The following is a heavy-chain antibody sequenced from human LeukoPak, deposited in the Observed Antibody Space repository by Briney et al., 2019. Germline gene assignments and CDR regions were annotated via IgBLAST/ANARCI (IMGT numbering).Heavy chain of an antibody. CDR3: TTDLAVITMVRGVTNWFDP. CDR2: IKSKTDGGTT. J-gene: IGHJ5*02. CDR1: GFTFINAW. V-gene: IGHV3-15*01. D-gene: IGHD3-10*01. Sequence: GGSLRLSCAASGFTFINAWMSWVRQAPGKGLEWVGRIKSKTDGGTTDYAAPVKGRFTISRDDSKNTLYLQMNSLKTEDTAVYYCTTDLAVITMVRGVTNWFDPWGQGTLVTVSS.